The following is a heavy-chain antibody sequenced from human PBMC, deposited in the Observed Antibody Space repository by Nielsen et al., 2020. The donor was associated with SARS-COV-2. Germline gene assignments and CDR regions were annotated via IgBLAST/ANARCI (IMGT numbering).Heavy chain of an antibody. V-gene: IGHV3-74*01. CDR3: ARDRWGRHIDY. D-gene: IGHD7-27*01. Sequence: GSLRLSCAASAFTFSTYWMHWVRQAPGKGLVWVSRINSDGSSTSYADSVKGRFTISRDNSKNTLYLQMNSLRAEDTAVYYCARDRWGRHIDYWGQGTLVTVSS. J-gene: IGHJ4*02. CDR2: INSDGSST. CDR1: AFTFSTYW.